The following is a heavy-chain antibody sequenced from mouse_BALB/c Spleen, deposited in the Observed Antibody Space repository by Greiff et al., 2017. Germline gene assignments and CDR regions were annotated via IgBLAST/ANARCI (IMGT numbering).Heavy chain of an antibody. CDR2: ISNGGGST. CDR3: ARQNWAYFDY. V-gene: IGHV5-12-2*01. CDR1: GFTFSSYT. Sequence: EVHLVESGGGLVQPGGSLKLSCAASGFTFSSYTMSWVRQTPEKRLEWVAYISNGGGSTYYPDTVKGRFTISRDNAKNTLYLQMSSLKSEDTAMYYCARQNWAYFDYWGQGTTLTVSS. J-gene: IGHJ2*01. D-gene: IGHD4-1*01.